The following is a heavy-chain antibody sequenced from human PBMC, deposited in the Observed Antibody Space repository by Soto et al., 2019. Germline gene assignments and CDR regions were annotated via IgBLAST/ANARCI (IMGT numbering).Heavy chain of an antibody. CDR2: IYYTGST. D-gene: IGHD6-13*01. CDR3: AKYRRTAAEGFTLDY. Sequence: PSETLSLTCTVSGDSINNYYWSWIRQPPGKTLEWIGYIYYTGSTTYNPSLESRVTMSVDTSKNQFSLSLSSVNTADTAVYYCAKYRRTAAEGFTLDYWGRGNMVT. J-gene: IGHJ4*02. V-gene: IGHV4-59*01. CDR1: GDSINNYY.